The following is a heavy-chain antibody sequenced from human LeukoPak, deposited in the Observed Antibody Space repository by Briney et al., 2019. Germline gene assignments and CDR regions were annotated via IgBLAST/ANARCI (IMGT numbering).Heavy chain of an antibody. D-gene: IGHD6-6*01. J-gene: IGHJ4*02. CDR2: TYYRSKWYN. Sequence: SQTLSLTCAISGDSVSSNSAAWNWIRQSPSRGLEWLGRTYYRSKWYNVYAVSVKSRITINPDTSKNQFSLQLNSVTPEDTAVYYCARGDEMYSSSSAYYFDYWGQGTLVTVSS. V-gene: IGHV6-1*01. CDR1: GDSVSSNSAA. CDR3: ARGDEMYSSSSAYYFDY.